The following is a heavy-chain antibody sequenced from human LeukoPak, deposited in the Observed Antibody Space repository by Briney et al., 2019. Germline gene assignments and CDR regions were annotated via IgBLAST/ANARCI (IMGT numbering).Heavy chain of an antibody. CDR3: AKKRALGEVEYSSSYFDY. CDR1: GFTFNTYA. Sequence: GGSLRLSCAASGFTFNTYALSWVRQAPGKGLEWVAVISYDGSNKYYADSVKGRFTISRDNSKNTLYLQMNSLRAEDTAVYYCAKKRALGEVEYSSSYFDYWGQGTLAAVSS. J-gene: IGHJ4*02. V-gene: IGHV3-30*18. D-gene: IGHD6-6*01. CDR2: ISYDGSNK.